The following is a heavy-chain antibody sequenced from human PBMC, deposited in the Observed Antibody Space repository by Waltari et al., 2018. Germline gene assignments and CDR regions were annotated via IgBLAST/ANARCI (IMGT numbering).Heavy chain of an antibody. J-gene: IGHJ3*02. CDR3: ASVDIGVVVAATPDAFDI. V-gene: IGHV1-69*12. D-gene: IGHD2-15*01. Sequence: QVQLVQSGAEVKKPGSSVKVSCKASGGTFSSYAISWVRQAPGQGLEWMGGIIPNFVTANHAPKFQGIVTITADESTSIAYMEMSSLRSEYTAVYYCASVDIGVVVAATPDAFDIWGRGTMVTVSS. CDR1: GGTFSSYA. CDR2: IIPNFVTA.